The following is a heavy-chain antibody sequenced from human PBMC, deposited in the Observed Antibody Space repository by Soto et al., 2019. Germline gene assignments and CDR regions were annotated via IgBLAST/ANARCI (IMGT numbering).Heavy chain of an antibody. CDR3: ARGGEVASWYLRY. CDR1: GFPFSSYW. V-gene: IGHV3-7*05. CDR2: IKQDGSEK. D-gene: IGHD6-13*01. J-gene: IGHJ4*02. Sequence: PGGSLRLSCVASGFPFSSYWMSWVRQAPGKGLEWVANIKQDGSEKYYVDSVKGRFTISRDNAKNSLYLQMNSLGAEDTAVYYCARGGEVASWYLRYWGQGTLVTVSS.